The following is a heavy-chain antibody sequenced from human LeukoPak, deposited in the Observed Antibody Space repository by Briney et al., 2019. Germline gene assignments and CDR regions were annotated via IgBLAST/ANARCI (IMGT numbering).Heavy chain of an antibody. CDR3: ARDEGGMATVTYYFDY. J-gene: IGHJ4*02. V-gene: IGHV1-46*01. CDR2: INPSGGST. D-gene: IGHD4-11*01. Sequence: GASVRVSCKASGYTFTSYYMHWVRQAPGQGLEWMGIINPSGGSTSYAQKFQGRVTMTRDTSTSTVYMELSSLRSEDTAVYYCARDEGGMATVTYYFDYWGQGTPVTVSS. CDR1: GYTFTSYY.